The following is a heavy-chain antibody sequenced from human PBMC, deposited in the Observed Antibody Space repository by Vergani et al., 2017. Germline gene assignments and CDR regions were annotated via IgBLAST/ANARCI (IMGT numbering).Heavy chain of an antibody. Sequence: QVQLQESGPGLVKPSETLSLTCTVSGGSISSFYWSWIRQPPGKGLEWIGYISYSGNTNYNPSLKSRVTISVDTSKNQFSLKLSSVTAADTAVYYCARKEAFGLRRFDYWGQGTLVTVSS. V-gene: IGHV4-59*01. CDR2: ISYSGNT. J-gene: IGHJ4*02. D-gene: IGHD4-17*01. CDR3: ARKEAFGLRRFDY. CDR1: GGSISSFY.